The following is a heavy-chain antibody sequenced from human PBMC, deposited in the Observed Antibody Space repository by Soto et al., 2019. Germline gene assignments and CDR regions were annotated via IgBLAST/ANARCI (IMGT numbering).Heavy chain of an antibody. CDR2: ISAYNGNT. Sequence: ASVKVSCKASGYTFTSYGISWVRQAPGQGXEWMGWISAYNGNTNYAQKLQGRVTMTTDTSTSTAYMELRSLRSDDTAVYYCASHTYCGGDCYRPYYYGMDVWGQGTTVTVSS. CDR1: GYTFTSYG. D-gene: IGHD2-21*02. V-gene: IGHV1-18*04. CDR3: ASHTYCGGDCYRPYYYGMDV. J-gene: IGHJ6*02.